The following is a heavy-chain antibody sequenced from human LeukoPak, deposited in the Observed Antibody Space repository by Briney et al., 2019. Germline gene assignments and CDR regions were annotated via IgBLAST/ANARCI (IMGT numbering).Heavy chain of an antibody. CDR1: GFTFSSYW. CDR2: INTDGSST. D-gene: IGHD3-22*01. V-gene: IGHV3-74*01. Sequence: SGGSLRLSCAASGFTFSSYWMHWVRQAPGKGLVWVSRINTDGSSTSYADSVKGRSTISRDNAKNTLYLQMNSLRAEDTAVYYCARGAPYYYDSSGYYNWGQGTLVTVSS. CDR3: ARGAPYYYDSSGYYN. J-gene: IGHJ4*02.